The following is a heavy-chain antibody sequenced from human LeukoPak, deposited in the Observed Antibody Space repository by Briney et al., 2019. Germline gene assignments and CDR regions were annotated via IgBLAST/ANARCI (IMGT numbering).Heavy chain of an antibody. V-gene: IGHV3-23*01. CDR1: GFTFSSYA. J-gene: IGHJ6*03. CDR3: ARDLRNTLTAAGKYYYYMDV. D-gene: IGHD6-13*01. Sequence: GGSRRLSCAASGFTFSSYAMSWVRQAPGKGLEGVSAISGSGGSTYYADSVKGRFTISRDNSKNTLYLQMNSLRAEDTAVYYCARDLRNTLTAAGKYYYYMDVWGKGTTVTVSS. CDR2: ISGSGGST.